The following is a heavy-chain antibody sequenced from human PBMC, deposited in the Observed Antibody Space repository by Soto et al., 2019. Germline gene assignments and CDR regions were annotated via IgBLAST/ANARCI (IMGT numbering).Heavy chain of an antibody. D-gene: IGHD3-22*01. V-gene: IGHV3-21*01. CDR3: ARVSGYTPSRIDY. CDR1: GFTFSSYS. CDR2: ISSSSSYI. Sequence: GGSLRLSCAASGFTFSSYSTNWVRQAPGKGLEWVSSISSSSSYIYYADSVKGRFTISRDNAKNSLYLQMNSLRAEDTAVYYCARVSGYTPSRIDYWGQGTLVTVSS. J-gene: IGHJ4*02.